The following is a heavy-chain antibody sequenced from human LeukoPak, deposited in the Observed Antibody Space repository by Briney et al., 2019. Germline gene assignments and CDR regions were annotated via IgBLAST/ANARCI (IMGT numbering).Heavy chain of an antibody. Sequence: GASVKVSCKASGYTFTRYYMHWVRQAPGQGLEWMGWINPNSGGTNYEQKFQGRVTMTRVTSISTAYMELSRLRSDDTAVYYGARGLPYCGGDCYYDYWGEGTRVTVSS. CDR2: INPNSGGT. J-gene: IGHJ4*02. CDR1: GYTFTRYY. D-gene: IGHD2-21*01. CDR3: ARGLPYCGGDCYYDY. V-gene: IGHV1-2*02.